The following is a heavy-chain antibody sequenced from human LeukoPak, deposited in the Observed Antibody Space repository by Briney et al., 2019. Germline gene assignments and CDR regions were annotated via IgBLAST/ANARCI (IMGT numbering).Heavy chain of an antibody. CDR2: ISAYHGNT. Sequence: ASVKVSCKSSGYSFTTYGISWVRPAPGQGLEWMGWISAYHGNTKYAQKLQGRVTMTTDTSTSTAYMELRSLRSDDTAVYYCASYTCSGGSCYFDYWGQGTLVTVSS. CDR3: ASYTCSGGSCYFDY. J-gene: IGHJ4*02. V-gene: IGHV1-18*01. D-gene: IGHD2-15*01. CDR1: GYSFTTYG.